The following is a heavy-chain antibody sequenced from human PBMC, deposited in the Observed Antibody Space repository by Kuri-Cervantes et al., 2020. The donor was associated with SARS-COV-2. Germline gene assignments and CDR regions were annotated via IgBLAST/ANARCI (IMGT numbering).Heavy chain of an antibody. J-gene: IGHJ4*02. CDR1: GFTFSNYW. CDR2: TNTDGSST. V-gene: IGHV3-74*01. CDR3: ARAFLRGGSDY. D-gene: IGHD1-26*01. Sequence: GGSLRLSCAASGFTFSNYWMHWVRQAPGKGLVWVSRTNTDGSSTSYADSVKGRFTISRDNAKNTLYLQMNSLRAEDTPVYYCARAFLRGGSDYWGQGTLVTVSS.